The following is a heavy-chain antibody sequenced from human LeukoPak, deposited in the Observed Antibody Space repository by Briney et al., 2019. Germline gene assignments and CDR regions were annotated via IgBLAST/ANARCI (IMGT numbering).Heavy chain of an antibody. CDR1: GGSFSGYY. Sequence: SETLSLTCAVYGGSFSGYYWSWIRQPPGKGLEWIGEINHSGSTNYNPSLKSRVTISADTSKNQFALKLSSVTAADTAVYYCARGLQVFLWWGEGTLVTVSS. V-gene: IGHV4-34*01. CDR2: INHSGST. CDR3: ARGLQVFLW. D-gene: IGHD3-10*01. J-gene: IGHJ4*02.